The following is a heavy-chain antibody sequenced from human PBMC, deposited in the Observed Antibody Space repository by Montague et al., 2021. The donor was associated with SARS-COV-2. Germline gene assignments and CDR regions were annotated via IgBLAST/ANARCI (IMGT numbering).Heavy chain of an antibody. J-gene: IGHJ6*02. Sequence: SETLSLTCTVSGYSISSGYYWGWIRQPPGKGLEWIGSIYHSGSTYYNPSLKSRVTISVDTTKNQFSLKQGSVTAADTAVDYSWGGVGAPYYYYGIDVWGQGTTVTVSS. V-gene: IGHV4-38-2*02. D-gene: IGHD1-26*01. CDR1: GYSISSGYY. CDR3: WGGVGAPYYYYGIDV. CDR2: IYHSGST.